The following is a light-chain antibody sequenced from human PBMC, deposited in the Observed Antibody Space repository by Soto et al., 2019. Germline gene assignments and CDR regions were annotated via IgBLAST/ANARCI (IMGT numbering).Light chain of an antibody. CDR2: AAS. CDR1: QSISTN. V-gene: IGKV1-39*01. Sequence: IQMTQSPSSLSASVGDRVTITCRASQSISTNLNWYQVKPGKAPKLLIYAASSLESGVPSRFSGSGSGTDFTLTISSLQPEDFATYYCQQSYTTPLFTFGPGTKVDIK. J-gene: IGKJ3*01. CDR3: QQSYTTPLFT.